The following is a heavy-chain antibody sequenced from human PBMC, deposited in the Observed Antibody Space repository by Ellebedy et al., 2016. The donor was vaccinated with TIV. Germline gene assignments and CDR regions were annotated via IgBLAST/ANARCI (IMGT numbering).Heavy chain of an antibody. CDR1: GFIFDDYA. V-gene: IGHV3-9*01. CDR2: ISWNSGSI. D-gene: IGHD2-21*01. CDR3: GKGGDDWQQGD. Sequence: GGSLRLSXAASGFIFDDYAMHWVRQAPGKGLEWVSSISWNSGSIDYADSVKGRCTISRDNAKNSLYLQMNSLRVEDTALYYCGKGGDDWQQGDWGQGTLVTVSS. J-gene: IGHJ4*02.